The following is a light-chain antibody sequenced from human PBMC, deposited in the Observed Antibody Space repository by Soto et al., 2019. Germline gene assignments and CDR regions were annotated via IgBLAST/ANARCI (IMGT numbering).Light chain of an antibody. CDR2: ADS. Sequence: IKFTQSPSTLSLSPGERATLSCRASQSVSGYIGWYQRKPGQAPMLLVYADSNRATGIPGRFSGSASGTVFTLTISSLEPEDFSVYYCQHHYNWPITFGQGTRLEIK. V-gene: IGKV3-11*01. J-gene: IGKJ5*01. CDR3: QHHYNWPIT. CDR1: QSVSGY.